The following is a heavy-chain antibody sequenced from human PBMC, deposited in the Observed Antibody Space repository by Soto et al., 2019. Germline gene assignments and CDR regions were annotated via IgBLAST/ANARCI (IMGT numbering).Heavy chain of an antibody. D-gene: IGHD1-26*01. J-gene: IGHJ4*02. CDR2: ISNDGGNK. CDR3: AREEGLGAVLDY. CDR1: DSYFSGYA. V-gene: IGHV3-30-3*01. Sequence: QVQLVESGGGVVRLGGPLRLPCAASDSYFSGYAMHWVRQAPGRGLGWGAVISNDGGNKYYADPVKGRFSISRDNSKNALDLQMNSLRAEDTAVYYCAREEGLGAVLDYWGQGTLVTVSS.